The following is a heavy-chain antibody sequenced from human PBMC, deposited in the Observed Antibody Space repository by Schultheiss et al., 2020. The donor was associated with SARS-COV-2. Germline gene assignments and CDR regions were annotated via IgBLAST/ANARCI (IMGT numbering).Heavy chain of an antibody. CDR3: AREPIGIFDWLFPGVLDY. J-gene: IGHJ4*02. CDR1: GYTFTSYA. Sequence: ASVKVSCKASGYTFTSYAMHWVRQAPGQRLEWMGWINAGNGNTKYSQKFQGRVTITRDTSASTAYMELSSLRSEDTAVYYCAREPIGIFDWLFPGVLDYWGQGTLVTVSS. CDR2: INAGNGNT. V-gene: IGHV1-3*01. D-gene: IGHD3-9*01.